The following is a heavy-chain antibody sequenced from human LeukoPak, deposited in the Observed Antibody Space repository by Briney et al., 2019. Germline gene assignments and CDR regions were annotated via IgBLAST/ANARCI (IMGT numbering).Heavy chain of an antibody. V-gene: IGHV3-30*02. J-gene: IGHJ4*02. Sequence: GGSLRLSCEASGFTFSSYGMHWVRQAPGKGREWVAFIRYDGSNKYYADSVKGRFTISRDNSKNTLYLQMNSLRAEDTAVYYCAKLTVVPAAIRFEDTAMVRYGGNSGGFDHWGQGTLVTVFS. CDR2: IRYDGSNK. D-gene: IGHD2-2*01. CDR1: GFTFSSYG. CDR3: AKLTVVPAAIRFEDTAMVRYGGNSGGFDH.